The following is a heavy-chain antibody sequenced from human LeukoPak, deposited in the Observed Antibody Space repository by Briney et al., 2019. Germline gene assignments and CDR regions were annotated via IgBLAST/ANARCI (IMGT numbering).Heavy chain of an antibody. D-gene: IGHD5-18*01. Sequence: EGSLRLSCAASGFTVSSNYMSWVRQAPGKGLEWVSVIYSGGSTYYADSVKGRFTISRDNSKNTLYLQMNSLKAEDTAVYYCARDPDGYRQGHHFDYWGQGTLVTVSS. CDR1: GFTVSSNY. CDR2: IYSGGST. CDR3: ARDPDGYRQGHHFDY. J-gene: IGHJ4*02. V-gene: IGHV3-66*01.